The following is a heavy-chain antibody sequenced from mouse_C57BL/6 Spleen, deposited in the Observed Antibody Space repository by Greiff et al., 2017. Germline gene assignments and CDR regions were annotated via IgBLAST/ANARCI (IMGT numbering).Heavy chain of an antibody. D-gene: IGHD2-5*01. V-gene: IGHV5-4*03. CDR2: ISDGGSYT. CDR3: ARDGGPYYSNY. J-gene: IGHJ2*01. Sequence: DVKLVESGGGLVKPGGSLKLSCAASGFTFSSYAMSWVRQTPEKRLEWVATISDGGSYTYYPDNVKGRFTISRDNAKNNLYLQMSHLKSEDTAMYYCARDGGPYYSNYWGQGTTLTVSS. CDR1: GFTFSSYA.